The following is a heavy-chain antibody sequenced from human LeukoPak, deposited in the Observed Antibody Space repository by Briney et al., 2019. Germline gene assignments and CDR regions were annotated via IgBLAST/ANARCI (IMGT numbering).Heavy chain of an antibody. V-gene: IGHV3-21*01. Sequence: GGSLRLSCAASGFIFSDYSMNWVRRAPGKGLEWVSSISGSSSSRYYAVSVKGRFTISRDNSKNTLYLQMNSLRAEDTAVYYCARADLYSYGYWSPDYWGQGTLVTVSS. CDR1: GFIFSDYS. D-gene: IGHD5-18*01. CDR2: ISGSSSSR. J-gene: IGHJ4*02. CDR3: ARADLYSYGYWSPDY.